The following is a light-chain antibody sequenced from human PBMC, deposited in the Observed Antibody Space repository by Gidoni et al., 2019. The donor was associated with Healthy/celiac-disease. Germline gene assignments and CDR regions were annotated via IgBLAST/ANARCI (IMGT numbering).Light chain of an antibody. CDR3: QQYNNWSPYT. J-gene: IGKJ2*01. CDR2: GAS. V-gene: IGKV3-15*01. Sequence: IVMTQSPATLTVSPGERATLSCRASQSVSSNLAWYQQKPGQAPRPLIYGASTRATGSPARFSGSGSGTEFTLTISSLQSEDFAVYYCQQYNNWSPYTFGQGTKLEIK. CDR1: QSVSSN.